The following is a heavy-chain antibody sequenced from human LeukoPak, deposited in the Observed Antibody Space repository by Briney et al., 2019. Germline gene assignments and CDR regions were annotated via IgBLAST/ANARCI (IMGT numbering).Heavy chain of an antibody. Sequence: SETLSLTCTVSGGSISSYYWSWIRQPPGKGLEWIGYIYYSGSTNYNPSLKSRVTISVDTSKNQFSPKLSSVTAADTAVYYCARDLRYYYGSGSFYYYYGMDVWGQGTTVTVSS. V-gene: IGHV4-59*01. CDR3: ARDLRYYYGSGSFYYYYGMDV. J-gene: IGHJ6*02. CDR1: GGSISSYY. D-gene: IGHD3-10*01. CDR2: IYYSGST.